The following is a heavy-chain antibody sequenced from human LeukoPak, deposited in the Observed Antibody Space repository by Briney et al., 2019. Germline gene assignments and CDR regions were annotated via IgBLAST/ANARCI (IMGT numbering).Heavy chain of an antibody. V-gene: IGHV3-21*01. D-gene: IGHD4-11*01. CDR3: AREDDYSIYAGAFDI. CDR2: ISSTSTYI. J-gene: IGHJ3*02. CDR1: GFTFSNYN. Sequence: GGSLRLSCAASGFTFSNYNMNWVRQAPGKGLEWLSSISSTSTYIYYSDSVKGRFTISRDNAKNSLHLQMNSLRAEDTAVYYCAREDDYSIYAGAFDIWGQGTMVTVSS.